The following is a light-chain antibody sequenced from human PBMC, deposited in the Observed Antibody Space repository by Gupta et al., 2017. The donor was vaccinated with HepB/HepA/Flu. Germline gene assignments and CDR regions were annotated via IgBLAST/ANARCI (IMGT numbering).Light chain of an antibody. CDR1: SSDVRGYDY. CDR2: DVS. Sequence: QSALTQPASVSGSPGQSITISCTGTSSDVRGYDYVSWYQQHPGKAPKLMIYDVSNRPSGVSSRFSGSKSGNTASLTISGLQAEDEADYYCSSYTSSSTVFGGGTKLTVL. V-gene: IGLV2-14*03. J-gene: IGLJ3*02. CDR3: SSYTSSSTV.